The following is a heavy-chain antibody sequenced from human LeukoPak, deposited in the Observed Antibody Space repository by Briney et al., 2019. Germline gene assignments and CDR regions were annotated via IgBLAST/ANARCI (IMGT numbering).Heavy chain of an antibody. CDR2: IIPRSGTV. J-gene: IGHJ4*02. CDR1: GGTFSSYA. Sequence: SVKVSCKASGGTFSSYAISWVRQAPGHGLEWMGEIIPRSGTVNYAQKFQGGVTITADESRTIAYMELSSLGSDDTAVYYCARGSYYYESSGYSLYWGQGTLVTVSS. CDR3: ARGSYYYESSGYSLY. D-gene: IGHD3-22*01. V-gene: IGHV1-69*13.